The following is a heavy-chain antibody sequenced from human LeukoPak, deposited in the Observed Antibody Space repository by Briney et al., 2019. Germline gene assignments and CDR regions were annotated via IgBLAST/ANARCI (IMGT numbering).Heavy chain of an antibody. Sequence: GGSLRLSCAASRFTFSTYSMNWVRQAPGKGLEWVPYISSGSNTIYYADSVKGRFTISRDNAKNSLYLQMNSLRAEDTAVYYCARYRHLGYWGQGTLVTVSS. CDR1: RFTFSTYS. CDR2: ISSGSNTI. J-gene: IGHJ4*02. V-gene: IGHV3-48*01. CDR3: ARYRHLGY.